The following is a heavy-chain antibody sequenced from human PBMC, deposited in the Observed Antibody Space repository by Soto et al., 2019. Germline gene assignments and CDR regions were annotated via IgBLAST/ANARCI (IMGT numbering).Heavy chain of an antibody. Sequence: EVQLVESGGGLVQPGEALRLSCAASGFTSTKYWLHWVGLAPGKGPVWVPYLSSDGTTTDYADSVKGRFTISRDNANNMLYLQMASLRVEDTAVYYCAIQDCTNDVCLEAAVTVGGALEYWGQGAQVTVSS. V-gene: IGHV3-74*01. CDR3: AIQDCTNDVCLEAAVTVGGALEY. CDR2: LSSDGTTT. D-gene: IGHD2-8*01. CDR1: GFTSTKYW. J-gene: IGHJ4*02.